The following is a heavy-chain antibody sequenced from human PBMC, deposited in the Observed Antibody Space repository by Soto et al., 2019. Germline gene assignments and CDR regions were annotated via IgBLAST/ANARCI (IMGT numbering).Heavy chain of an antibody. CDR1: GYTLTELS. D-gene: IGHD3-16*01. J-gene: IGHJ4*02. CDR2: FDPEDGET. V-gene: IGHV1-24*01. CDR3: ATGRLYMIYFDY. Sequence: ASVKVSCKVSGYTLTELSMHWVRQAPGKGLGWMGGFDPEDGETIYAQKFQGRVTMTEDTSTDTAYMELSSLRSEDTAVYYCATGRLYMIYFDYWGQGTLVTVSS.